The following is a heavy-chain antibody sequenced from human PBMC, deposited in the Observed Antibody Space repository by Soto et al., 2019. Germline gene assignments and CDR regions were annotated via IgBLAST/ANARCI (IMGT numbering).Heavy chain of an antibody. CDR1: GFTFSSYA. CDR3: ARDWETSATVLIDF. V-gene: IGHV3-30-3*01. Sequence: GGSLRLSCVASGFTFSSYALHWVRQAPGKGLEWVAVTSYDGSSKYYADSVEGRFTISRDNSKNTLYLQTSSLTTEDTAMYYCARDWETSATVLIDFWGQGTLVTVSS. J-gene: IGHJ4*02. CDR2: TSYDGSSK. D-gene: IGHD1-26*01.